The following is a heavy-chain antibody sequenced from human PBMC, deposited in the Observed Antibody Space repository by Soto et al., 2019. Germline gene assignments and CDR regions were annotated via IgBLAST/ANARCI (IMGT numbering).Heavy chain of an antibody. D-gene: IGHD3-3*01. CDR2: VYYSGST. CDR1: CGSISNYY. Sequence: SETLSVAWTFSCGSISNYYWICIRQPPGKGLEWIGYVYYSGSTNYNPSLKSRVTISVDTSKNQSSLKVSSVTAADTAVYYCARDRSGFGFFDYWGQGTLVTVSS. CDR3: ARDRSGFGFFDY. J-gene: IGHJ4*02. V-gene: IGHV4-59*01.